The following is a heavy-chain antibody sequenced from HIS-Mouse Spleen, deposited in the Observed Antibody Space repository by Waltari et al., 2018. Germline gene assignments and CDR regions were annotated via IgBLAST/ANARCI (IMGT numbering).Heavy chain of an antibody. J-gene: IGHJ2*01. D-gene: IGHD6-13*01. CDR1: CGSISSSSYY. V-gene: IGHV4-39*07. CDR3: AREIPYSSSWYDWYFDL. CDR2: IYYSGST. Sequence: QLQLQESGPGLVKPSETLSLTCTVSCGSISSSSYYWRWIRQPPGKGLEGIGSIYYSGSTYYNPSLKSRVTISVDTSKNQFSLKLSSVTAADTAVYYCAREIPYSSSWYDWYFDLWGRGTLVTVSS.